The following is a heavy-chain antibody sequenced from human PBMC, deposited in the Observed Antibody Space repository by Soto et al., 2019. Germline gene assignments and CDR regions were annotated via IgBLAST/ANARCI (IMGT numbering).Heavy chain of an antibody. V-gene: IGHV1-69*13. CDR2: IIPIFGTA. CDR1: GGTFSSYA. Sequence: EASVKVSCKSSGGTFSSYAISCVRQAPGQGLEWMGGIIPIFGTANYAQKFQGRVTITADESTSTAYMELSSLRSEDTAVYYCATCFYYDSSGYSEPDFSYLDYWGKGTRVPVSS. CDR3: ATCFYYDSSGYSEPDFSYLDY. J-gene: IGHJ4*02. D-gene: IGHD3-22*01.